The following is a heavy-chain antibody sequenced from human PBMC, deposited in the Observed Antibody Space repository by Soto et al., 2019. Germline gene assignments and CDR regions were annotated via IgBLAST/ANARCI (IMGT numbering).Heavy chain of an antibody. Sequence: GGSLRLSCAASGFTFSSYGMHWVRQAPGKGLEWVAVISYDGSNKYYADSVKGRFTISRDNSKNTLYLQMSSLRPEDTAVYYCAKGLRRLTLYYYGMDVWGQGTTVTVSS. D-gene: IGHD6-25*01. CDR3: AKGLRRLTLYYYGMDV. CDR1: GFTFSSYG. V-gene: IGHV3-30*18. J-gene: IGHJ6*02. CDR2: ISYDGSNK.